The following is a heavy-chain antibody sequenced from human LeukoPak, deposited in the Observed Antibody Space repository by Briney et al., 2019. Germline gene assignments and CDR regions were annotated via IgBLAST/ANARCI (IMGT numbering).Heavy chain of an antibody. V-gene: IGHV3-23*01. CDR3: AKSRYGATAGRGNWFDH. J-gene: IGHJ5*02. Sequence: GGSLRLSCAASGFTFSSFAMNWVRQAPGKGLERVSTISGNSDTTYYADSVKGRFTISRDNSKNTLYLQMNSLRAEDTAVYFCAKSRYGATAGRGNWFDHWGQGSLVTVSS. D-gene: IGHD6-13*01. CDR1: GFTFSSFA. CDR2: ISGNSDTT.